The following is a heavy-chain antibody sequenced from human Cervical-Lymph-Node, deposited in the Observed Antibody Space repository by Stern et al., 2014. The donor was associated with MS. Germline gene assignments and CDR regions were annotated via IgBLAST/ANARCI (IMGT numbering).Heavy chain of an antibody. V-gene: IGHV1-69*01. CDR2: IIPIFGTA. CDR3: ARSAEYSGSYWDY. Sequence: QLVQSGAEVPKPGSSVKVSCKASGGTFSSSAISWVRQAPGQGIEWMGGIIPIFGTANYAQKFQGRVTITADESTSTAYMELSSLRSEDTAVYYCARSAEYSGSYWDYWGQGTLVTVSS. CDR1: GGTFSSSA. D-gene: IGHD1-26*01. J-gene: IGHJ4*02.